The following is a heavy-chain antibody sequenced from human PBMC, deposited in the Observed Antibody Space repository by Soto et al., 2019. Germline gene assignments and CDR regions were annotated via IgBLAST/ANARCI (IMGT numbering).Heavy chain of an antibody. CDR2: IDPSDSYT. Sequence: GESLKISCKGSGYIFTSYWISWLRQMPGKVLEWMGRIDPSDSYTNYSPSFQGHVTMSTDKSMSTAYLQWSSLKASDTAMYYCARRYCSSTTCPRPSYAMDVWGQATTVTVSS. J-gene: IGHJ6*02. V-gene: IGHV5-10-1*01. CDR1: GYIFTSYW. CDR3: ARRYCSSTTCPRPSYAMDV. D-gene: IGHD2-2*01.